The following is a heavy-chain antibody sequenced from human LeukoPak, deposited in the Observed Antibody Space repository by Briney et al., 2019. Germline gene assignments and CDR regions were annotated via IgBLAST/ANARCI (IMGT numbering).Heavy chain of an antibody. V-gene: IGHV5-51*01. CDR1: GYSFTSYW. CDR2: IYPGDSHT. D-gene: IGHD3-22*01. CDR3: ARLNYYDSSGTHLVF. J-gene: IGHJ4*02. Sequence: GESLKISCKGSGYSFTSYWIGWVRQMPGKGLEWMGIIYPGDSHTRYSPSFQGQVTISADKSISTAYLQWSSLKASDTAMYYCARLNYYDSSGTHLVFWGQGTLVTVSS.